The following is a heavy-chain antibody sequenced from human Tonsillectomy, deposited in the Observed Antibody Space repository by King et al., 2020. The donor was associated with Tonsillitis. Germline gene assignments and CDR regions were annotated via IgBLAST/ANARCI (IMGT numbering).Heavy chain of an antibody. J-gene: IGHJ5*02. CDR2: IIPMFGTA. V-gene: IGHV1-69*01. Sequence: VQLVQSGAEVKKPGSSVKVSCKASGGTFSSYAVSWVRQAPGQGLEWMGEIIPMFGTANYAQKFQGRVTITADESTSTAYVELSSLRSEDTAVYYCARDYWREGTMLVVNNGWLDPWGRGTLVSVSS. D-gene: IGHD3-22*01. CDR1: GGTFSSYA. CDR3: ARDYWREGTMLVVNNGWLDP.